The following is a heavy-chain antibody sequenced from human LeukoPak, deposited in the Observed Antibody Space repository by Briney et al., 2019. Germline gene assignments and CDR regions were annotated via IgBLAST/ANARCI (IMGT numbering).Heavy chain of an antibody. CDR3: ASGTRGLYYYYGMDV. V-gene: IGHV4-39*01. Sequence: SETLSLTCTVSGGSISSSSYYWGWIRQPPGKGLEWIGSIYYSGSTYYNPSLKSRVTISVDTSKNQFSLKLSSVTAADTAVYYCASGTRGLYYYYGMDVWGQGTTVTVSS. J-gene: IGHJ6*02. D-gene: IGHD1-14*01. CDR1: GGSISSSSYY. CDR2: IYYSGST.